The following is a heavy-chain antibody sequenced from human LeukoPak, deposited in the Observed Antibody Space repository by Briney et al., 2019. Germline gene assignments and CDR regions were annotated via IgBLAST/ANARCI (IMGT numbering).Heavy chain of an antibody. Sequence: ASVTVSCKASGYTFTRYGISWVRQAPGQGLEWMGWISAYDGNTNYAQKFQGRVTMTRDTSISTAYMELSRLRSDDTAVYYCARDAGIAAAGLPDYWGQGTLVTVSS. CDR3: ARDAGIAAAGLPDY. CDR1: GYTFTRYG. V-gene: IGHV1-18*01. D-gene: IGHD6-13*01. CDR2: ISAYDGNT. J-gene: IGHJ4*02.